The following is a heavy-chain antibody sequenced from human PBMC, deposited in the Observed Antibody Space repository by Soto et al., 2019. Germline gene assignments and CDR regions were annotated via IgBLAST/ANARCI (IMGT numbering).Heavy chain of an antibody. D-gene: IGHD6-6*01. J-gene: IGHJ6*02. CDR1: GGTFSSYA. CDR3: ARDPALVRGGVYYYYGMDV. V-gene: IGHV1-69*01. CDR2: IIPIFGTA. Sequence: QVQLVQSGAEVKKPGSSVKVSCKASGGTFSSYAISWVRQAPGQGLEWMGGIIPIFGTANYAQKFQGRVTLTADESTSTAYMELSSLRSEDTAVYYCARDPALVRGGVYYYYGMDVWGQGTTVTVSS.